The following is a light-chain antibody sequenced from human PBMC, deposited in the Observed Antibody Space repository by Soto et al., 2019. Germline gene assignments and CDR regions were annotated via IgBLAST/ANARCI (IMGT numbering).Light chain of an antibody. CDR1: QGLSTY. CDR3: LSGHSRP. J-gene: IGKJ4*01. Sequence: DIQMTQSPSSVSASVGHRVNITCRASQGLSTYLAWYQQKPGKAPKLLIYAASNLQSGVPSRFSGSGSGTDFTLTISSLQPEDFATYYCLSGHSRPFGGGTKVDIK. V-gene: IGKV1-12*02. CDR2: AAS.